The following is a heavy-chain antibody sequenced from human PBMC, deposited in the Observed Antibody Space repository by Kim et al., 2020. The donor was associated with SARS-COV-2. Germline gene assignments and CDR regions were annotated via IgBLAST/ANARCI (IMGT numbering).Heavy chain of an antibody. V-gene: IGHV1-46*01. D-gene: IGHD2-15*01. J-gene: IGHJ4*02. CDR2: INPSGGST. CDR3: ARSNVVHCSGGSCFTLDY. CDR1: GYTFTSYY. Sequence: ASVKVSCKASGYTFTSYYMHWVRQAPGQGLEWMGIINPSGGSTSYAQKFQGRVTMTRDTSTSTVYMELSSLRSEDTAVYYCARSNVVHCSGGSCFTLDYWGQGTLVTVSS.